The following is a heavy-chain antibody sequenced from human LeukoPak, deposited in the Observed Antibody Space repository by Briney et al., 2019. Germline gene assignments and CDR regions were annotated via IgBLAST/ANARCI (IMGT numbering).Heavy chain of an antibody. D-gene: IGHD4-17*01. CDR1: RFTFSSYA. J-gene: IGHJ4*02. Sequence: AGGSLRLSCAASRFTFSSYAMSWVRQAPGRGLEWVSTISGRADSTYSADSVRGRFTIHRDSYKNTLSLQMDSLRAEDTAVYYCARSPLIRESYGDKIVKFDYWGQGTLVTVSS. V-gene: IGHV3-23*01. CDR3: ARSPLIRESYGDKIVKFDY. CDR2: ISGRADST.